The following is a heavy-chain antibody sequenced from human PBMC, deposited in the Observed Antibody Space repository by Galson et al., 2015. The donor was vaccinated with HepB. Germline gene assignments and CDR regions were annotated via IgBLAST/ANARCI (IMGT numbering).Heavy chain of an antibody. CDR3: ARDFRSSWYNGHGMDV. V-gene: IGHV3-7*01. Sequence: SLRLSCAASGFTFDNYWLNWVRQAPGRGLEWVASVKQDGSEKYYVDSVKARFTISRDNAKNSAYLQMNSLRVKDTAVYYCARDFRSSWYNGHGMDVWGQGTTVTVSS. D-gene: IGHD6-13*01. CDR1: GFTFDNYW. J-gene: IGHJ6*02. CDR2: VKQDGSEK.